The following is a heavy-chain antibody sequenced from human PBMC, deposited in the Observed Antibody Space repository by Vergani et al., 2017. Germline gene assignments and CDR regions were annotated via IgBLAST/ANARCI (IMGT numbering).Heavy chain of an antibody. V-gene: IGHV3-30*18. CDR3: AKDPSSPTVTSDEYYYYGMDV. CDR1: GFTFSSYG. CDR2: ISYDGSNK. Sequence: VQLLESGGGLVQPGGSLRLSCAASGFTFSSYGMHWVRQAPGKGLEWVAVISYDGSNKYYADSVKGRFTISRDNSKNTLYLQMNSLRAEDTAVYYCAKDPSSPTVTSDEYYYYGMDVWGQGTTVTVSS. D-gene: IGHD4-11*01. J-gene: IGHJ6*02.